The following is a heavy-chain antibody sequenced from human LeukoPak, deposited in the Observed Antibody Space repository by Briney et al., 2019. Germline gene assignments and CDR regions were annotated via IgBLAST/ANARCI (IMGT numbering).Heavy chain of an antibody. Sequence: GGSLRLSCAASGFTVSTYYMSWVRQAPGKGLEWVSVIYSGDSTYYCVATYYADSMKGRVTINRNNSKKTLNLPTNDMTAYDTAVYYWARGWRQWLAPFDYWGQGTLVTVSS. CDR1: GFTVSTYY. D-gene: IGHD6-19*01. CDR3: ARGWRQWLAPFDY. V-gene: IGHV3-53*01. J-gene: IGHJ4*02. CDR2: IYSGDSTYYCVAT.